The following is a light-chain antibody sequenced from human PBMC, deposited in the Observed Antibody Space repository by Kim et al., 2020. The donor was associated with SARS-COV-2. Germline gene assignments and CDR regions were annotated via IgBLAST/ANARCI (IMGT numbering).Light chain of an antibody. CDR3: QQSKNFPIT. V-gene: IGKV1-33*01. Sequence: ASVGDRVTISGLASQDIGKHLNWYQQKPGKAPKVLIYDASNLEIGAPSRFSGSGSGTDFSFTISNLQPEDMATYYCQQSKNFPITFGQGTRLEIK. CDR2: DAS. CDR1: QDIGKH. J-gene: IGKJ5*01.